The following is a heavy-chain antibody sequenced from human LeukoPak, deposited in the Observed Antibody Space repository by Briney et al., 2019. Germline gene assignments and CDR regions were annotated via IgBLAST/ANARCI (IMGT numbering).Heavy chain of an antibody. Sequence: PGRSLRLSCAASGFTFSSYGMHWVRQAPGKGLEWVAVISYDGSNKYYADSVKGRFTISRDNSKNTLNVQMSSLRAEDTAVYYCATLPGGGSPHSADYWGQGTLVTVSS. CDR2: ISYDGSNK. CDR3: ATLPGGGSPHSADY. J-gene: IGHJ4*02. CDR1: GFTFSSYG. D-gene: IGHD1-26*01. V-gene: IGHV3-30*03.